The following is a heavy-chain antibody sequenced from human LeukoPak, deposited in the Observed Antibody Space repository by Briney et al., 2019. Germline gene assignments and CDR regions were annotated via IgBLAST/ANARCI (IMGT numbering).Heavy chain of an antibody. V-gene: IGHV3-7*03. CDR3: ARRGLHDY. J-gene: IGHJ4*02. Sequence: GGSLRLSCVASGFTYSDYWMSWVRQGPGKGLEWVATIKGDGSVKNYVDSVKGRFTISRDNAKNSVFLQMDSLRVEDTALYYCARRGLHDYWGQGTLVTVSS. D-gene: IGHD5/OR15-5a*01. CDR1: GFTYSDYW. CDR2: IKGDGSVK.